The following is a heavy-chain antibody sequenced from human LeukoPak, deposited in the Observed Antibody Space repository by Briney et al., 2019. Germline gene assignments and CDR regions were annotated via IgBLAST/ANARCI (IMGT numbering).Heavy chain of an antibody. CDR1: GYTFTSYG. D-gene: IGHD1-14*01. CDR2: ISAYNGNT. Sequence: GASVKVSCKASGYTFTSYGISWVRHAPAQGLEWMGWISAYNGNTNYAQKLQGRVTMTTDTSTSTAYMELRSLRSDDTAVYYCARNRNRYYYYYMDVWGKGTTVTVSS. J-gene: IGHJ6*03. V-gene: IGHV1-18*01. CDR3: ARNRNRYYYYYMDV.